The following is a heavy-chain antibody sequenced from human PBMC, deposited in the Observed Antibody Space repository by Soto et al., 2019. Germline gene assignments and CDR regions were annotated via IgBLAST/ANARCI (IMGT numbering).Heavy chain of an antibody. CDR3: ARALVATNAFDY. V-gene: IGHV1-69*11. CDR1: GDTFRSYG. J-gene: IGHJ4*02. CDR2: IIPILRTA. D-gene: IGHD5-12*01. Sequence: QVQVEQSGAEVKKPGSSVKVSCKASGDTFRSYGFTWVRQAPGQGLEWMGGIIPILRTANYAQKFQGRVTITADESTSTAYMELSSLRSEDTAVYYCARALVATNAFDYWGQGILVTVSS.